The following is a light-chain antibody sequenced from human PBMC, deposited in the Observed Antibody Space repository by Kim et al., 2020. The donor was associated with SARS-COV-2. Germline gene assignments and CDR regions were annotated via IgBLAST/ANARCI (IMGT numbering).Light chain of an antibody. J-gene: IGLJ3*02. CDR1: SLRTYS. CDR3: KSRDSSGNHLV. V-gene: IGLV3-19*01. CDR2: AKT. Sequence: LEQTVSITCQGDSLRTYSASWYQQKPGQAPVLVINAKTSRPSGIPDRFSGYTSGNTVSLTITGAQAEDEADYYCKSRDSSGNHLVFGGGTQLTVL.